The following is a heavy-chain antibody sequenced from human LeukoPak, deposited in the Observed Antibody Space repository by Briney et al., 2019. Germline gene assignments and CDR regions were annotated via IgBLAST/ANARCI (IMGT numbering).Heavy chain of an antibody. Sequence: PSETLSLTCTVSGGSISGSNYYWGWIRQPPGKGLEWIGSFFSSGSTYYNPSLKSRVTISVDTSRSQFSLKLSSVTAADTAVYYCARRGMTTVTTLWCFDLWGRGTLVTVSS. J-gene: IGHJ2*01. CDR1: GGSISGSNYY. V-gene: IGHV4-39*01. D-gene: IGHD4-17*01. CDR3: ARRGMTTVTTLWCFDL. CDR2: FFSSGST.